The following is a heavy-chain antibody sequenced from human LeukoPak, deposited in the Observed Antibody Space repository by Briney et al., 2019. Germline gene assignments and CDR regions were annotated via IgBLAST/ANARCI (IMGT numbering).Heavy chain of an antibody. CDR2: ISGSGGST. V-gene: IGHV3-23*01. J-gene: IGHJ4*02. CDR3: ARGTYYNTLTGFKGRILGLDY. CDR1: GFTFSSYG. D-gene: IGHD3-9*01. Sequence: PGGSLRLSCAASGFTFSSYGMSWVRQAPGKGLEWVSAISGSGGSTYYADSVKGRFTISRDNSKNTLYLQMNSLRAEDTAVYYCARGTYYNTLTGFKGRILGLDYWGQGTLVTVSS.